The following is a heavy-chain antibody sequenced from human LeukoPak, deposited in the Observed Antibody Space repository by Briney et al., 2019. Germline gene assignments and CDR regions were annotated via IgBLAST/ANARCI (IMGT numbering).Heavy chain of an antibody. CDR1: GYTFTSYG. Sequence: HWASVKVSCKASGYTFTSYGISWVRQAPGQGLEWMGWISAYNGNTNYAQKLQGRVTMTTDTSTSTAYMELRRLRSDDTAVYYCARGEVIVATTHLDYWGQGTLVTVSS. V-gene: IGHV1-18*01. CDR2: ISAYNGNT. D-gene: IGHD5-12*01. CDR3: ARGEVIVATTHLDY. J-gene: IGHJ4*02.